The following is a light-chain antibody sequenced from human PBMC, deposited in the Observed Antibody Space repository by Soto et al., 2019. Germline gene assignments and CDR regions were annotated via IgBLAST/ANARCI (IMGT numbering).Light chain of an antibody. J-gene: IGKJ1*01. CDR1: QSISSW. CDR2: DAS. CDR3: QQSYTTPWT. V-gene: IGKV1-5*01. Sequence: GDRVTIPCRASQSISSWLAWYQQKPGKAPKFLIYDASNLESGVPSRFSGSGSGIEFTLTISSLQPEDLATYICQQSYTTPWTFGQGTKVDIK.